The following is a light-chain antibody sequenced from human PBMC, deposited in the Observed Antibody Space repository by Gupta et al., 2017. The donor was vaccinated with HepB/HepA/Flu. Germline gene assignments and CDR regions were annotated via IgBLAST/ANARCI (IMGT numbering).Light chain of an antibody. Sequence: AIQMTKSPSSPSASVGDRVTITCRASQGIRNDLGWYQQKPGKAPKLLIYAASSLQSGVPSRFSGSGSGTDFTLTISSLQPEDFATYYCLQDYNFPPTFGQGTKVEIK. J-gene: IGKJ1*01. V-gene: IGKV1-6*01. CDR1: QGIRND. CDR2: AAS. CDR3: LQDYNFPPT.